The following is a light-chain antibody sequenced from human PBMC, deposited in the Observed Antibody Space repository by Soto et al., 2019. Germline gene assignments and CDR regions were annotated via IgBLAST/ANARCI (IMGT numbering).Light chain of an antibody. CDR1: QSVSSSY. CDR2: GAS. Sequence: EIVLTQSPGTLSLSPGERATLSCRASQSVSSSYLTWYQQKPGQAPRLIIYGASSRATGVPDRFSGSGSGTDLTLTISSLEPEDFAVYYCQQYGSSPWMYTFGQGTKLEIK. V-gene: IGKV3-20*01. J-gene: IGKJ2*01. CDR3: QQYGSSPWMYT.